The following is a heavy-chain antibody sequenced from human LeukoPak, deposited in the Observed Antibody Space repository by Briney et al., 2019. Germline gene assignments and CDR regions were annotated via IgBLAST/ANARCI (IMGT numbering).Heavy chain of an antibody. Sequence: ASVKVSCKASGYTFTGDYMNWVRQAPGHGLEWMGRINPNSGGTNYEQNFQGRVSMTMDTSISTAYMELSRLRSDDTAVYYCARVGDGLNDAFDIWGQGTMVTVSS. D-gene: IGHD5-24*01. CDR2: INPNSGGT. CDR3: ARVGDGLNDAFDI. J-gene: IGHJ3*02. CDR1: GYTFTGDY. V-gene: IGHV1-2*06.